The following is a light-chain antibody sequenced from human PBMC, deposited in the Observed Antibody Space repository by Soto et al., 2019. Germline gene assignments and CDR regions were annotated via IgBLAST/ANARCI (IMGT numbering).Light chain of an antibody. CDR1: QSGLYSSNNKNY. V-gene: IGKV4-1*01. CDR3: QQYYSTPWT. Sequence: DIVMTQSPDSLAVSLGERATINCKSSQSGLYSSNNKNYLAWYQQKPGQPPKLLIYWASTRESGVPARFSGSGSGTDFTLTISSLQAEDVAVYYCQQYYSTPWTFGQGTKVEIK. J-gene: IGKJ1*01. CDR2: WAS.